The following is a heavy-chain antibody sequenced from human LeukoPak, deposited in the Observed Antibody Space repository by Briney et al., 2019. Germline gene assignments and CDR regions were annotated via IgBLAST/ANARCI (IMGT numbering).Heavy chain of an antibody. V-gene: IGHV3-48*04. CDR3: ARVYSSGWSY. CDR2: ISSSGSTI. J-gene: IGHJ4*02. D-gene: IGHD6-19*01. Sequence: GGSLRLSCAASGFTFSSYSMNWVRQAPGKGLEWVSYISSSGSTIYYADSVKGRFTISRDNAKKSLYLQMNSLRAEHTAVYYCARVYSSGWSYWGQGTLVTVSS. CDR1: GFTFSSYS.